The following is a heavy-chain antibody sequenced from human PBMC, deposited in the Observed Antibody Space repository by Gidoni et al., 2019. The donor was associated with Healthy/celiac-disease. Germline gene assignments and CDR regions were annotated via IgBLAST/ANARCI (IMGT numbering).Heavy chain of an antibody. D-gene: IGHD3-9*01. CDR1: GFTFSSYA. CDR2: ISYDGSNK. CDR3: ARVERYDILTGNPSWAFDI. J-gene: IGHJ3*02. V-gene: IGHV3-30*01. Sequence: QVQLVESGGGVVQPGRSLRLSCAASGFTFSSYAMHWVRQAPGKGLEWVAVISYDGSNKYYADSVKGRFTISRDNSKNTLYLQMNSLRAEDTAVYYCARVERYDILTGNPSWAFDIWGQGTMVTVSS.